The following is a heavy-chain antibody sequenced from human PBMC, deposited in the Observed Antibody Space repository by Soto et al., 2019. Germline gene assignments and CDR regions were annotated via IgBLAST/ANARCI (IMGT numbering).Heavy chain of an antibody. D-gene: IGHD2-21*02. CDR2: ITDSGGAT. CDR1: GFTFNTYA. V-gene: IGHV3-23*01. CDR3: AKGGLGTECGGACYSRSLDS. Sequence: EVQLLESGGGLVQPGGSLRLSCAASGFTFNTYAMTWVRQASGQGLEYVSSITDSGGATYYADSVKGRFTISRDNSENTLSLQMNSLRAEDTALYYCAKGGLGTECGGACYSRSLDSWGRGTLVTVSS. J-gene: IGHJ4*02.